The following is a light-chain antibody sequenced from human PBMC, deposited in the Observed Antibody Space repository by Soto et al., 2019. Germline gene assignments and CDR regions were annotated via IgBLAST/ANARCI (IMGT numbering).Light chain of an antibody. CDR3: QQRSNWPST. CDR2: DAS. Sequence: EIVLTQSPATLSLSPGNRATLSCRASQSVSRYLAWYQQKPGQAPRLLIYDASNRATGIPARFSGSGSGTDFTLTITSREPEDFAVYYCQQRSNWPSTFGGGTKVEI. CDR1: QSVSRY. J-gene: IGKJ4*01. V-gene: IGKV3-11*01.